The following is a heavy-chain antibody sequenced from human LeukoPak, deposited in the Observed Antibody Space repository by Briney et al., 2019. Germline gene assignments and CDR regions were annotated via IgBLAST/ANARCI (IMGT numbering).Heavy chain of an antibody. J-gene: IGHJ4*02. CDR3: ARDAIAAAGMGFDY. CDR1: GFTFSSYA. Sequence: HPGGSLRLSCAASGFTFSSYAMHWVRKTPGKGLEYVSAISSNGGSTYYANSVKDRFIISRDNSKNTLYLQMGSLRAEDMAVYYCARDAIAAAGMGFDYWGQGTLVTVSS. CDR2: ISSNGGST. V-gene: IGHV3-64*01. D-gene: IGHD6-13*01.